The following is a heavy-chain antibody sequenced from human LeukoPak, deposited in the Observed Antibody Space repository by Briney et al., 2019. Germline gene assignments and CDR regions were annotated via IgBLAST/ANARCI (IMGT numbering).Heavy chain of an antibody. D-gene: IGHD2-2*01. V-gene: IGHV3-21*01. CDR1: GFTFSSYS. Sequence: GGSLRLSCAASGFTFSSYSMNWVRQAPGKGLEWVSSISSSSSYIYYADSVKGRFTISRDNAKNSLYLQMNSLRAEDTAVYYCGRGCETGYQLLPPYYYYYYMDVWGKGTTVTVSS. J-gene: IGHJ6*03. CDR3: GRGCETGYQLLPPYYYYYYMDV. CDR2: ISSSSSYI.